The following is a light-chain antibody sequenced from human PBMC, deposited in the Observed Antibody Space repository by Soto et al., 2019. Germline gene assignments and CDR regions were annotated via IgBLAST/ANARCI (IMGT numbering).Light chain of an antibody. CDR1: SSDVGGYKY. Sequence: QSALTQPASVSGSPGQSITISCTGTSSDVGGYKYVSWYQQHPGKAPKVMIYEVSNRPSGVSNRFSGSKSGNTASLTISGLQAVDEADYYCSSYTSSTTYVFGPGTKLTVL. J-gene: IGLJ1*01. V-gene: IGLV2-14*01. CDR2: EVS. CDR3: SSYTSSTTYV.